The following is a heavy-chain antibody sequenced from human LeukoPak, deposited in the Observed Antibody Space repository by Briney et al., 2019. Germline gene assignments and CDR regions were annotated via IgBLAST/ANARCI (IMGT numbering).Heavy chain of an antibody. D-gene: IGHD3-22*01. Sequence: GGSLRLSCAASGFIVSANYMSWVRQAPGKGLEWVSVFYSGGHTFHRDGTTYYADSVKGRFTISGDKSANTVYLQMNRLRLDGTAVYYCAHSYEIDSSGYHRPPAFWGQGTLVTVSS. CDR1: GFIVSANY. J-gene: IGHJ4*02. CDR2: FYSGGHTFHRDGTT. CDR3: AHSYEIDSSGYHRPPAF. V-gene: IGHV3-53*05.